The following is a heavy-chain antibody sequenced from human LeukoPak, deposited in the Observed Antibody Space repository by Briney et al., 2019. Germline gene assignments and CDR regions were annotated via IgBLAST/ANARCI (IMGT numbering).Heavy chain of an antibody. CDR2: INPNSGGT. Sequence: ASVKVSCKASGYTFTSYDINWVRQAPGQGLEWMGWINPNSGGTNYAQKFQGRVTMTRDTSISTAYMELSRLRSDDTAVYYCARVKDFWSGYPFHYWGQGTLVTVSS. V-gene: IGHV1-2*02. CDR1: GYTFTSYD. J-gene: IGHJ4*02. D-gene: IGHD3-3*01. CDR3: ARVKDFWSGYPFHY.